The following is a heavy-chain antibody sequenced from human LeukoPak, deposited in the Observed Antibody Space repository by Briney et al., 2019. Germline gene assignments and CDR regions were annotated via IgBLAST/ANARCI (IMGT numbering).Heavy chain of an antibody. J-gene: IGHJ4*02. CDR2: ISSSSSTI. V-gene: IGHV3-48*01. D-gene: IGHD1-7*01. CDR1: GFTFSSYS. CDR3: AKDSYNWNYGLFDY. Sequence: PGGSLRLSCAASGFTFSSYSMNWVRQAPGKGLEWVSYISSSSSTIYYADSVKGRFTISRDTSKNTLYLQMNSLRAEDTAIYYCAKDSYNWNYGLFDYWGQGTLVTVSS.